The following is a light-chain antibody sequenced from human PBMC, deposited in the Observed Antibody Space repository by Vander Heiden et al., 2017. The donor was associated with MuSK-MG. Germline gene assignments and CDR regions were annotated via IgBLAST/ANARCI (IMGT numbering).Light chain of an antibody. V-gene: IGKV1-9*01. CDR3: RQVNSSPNT. CDR2: AAS. Sequence: DIQFTQSPSFLSASVGDRVTITCRASEGISIYLAWYQQKPGKAPKLLIHAASTLQSGVPPRFSGSGSGTEFTLTIGSLQLQDFATYSCRQVNSSPNTFGQGTKMEIK. CDR1: EGISIY. J-gene: IGKJ2*01.